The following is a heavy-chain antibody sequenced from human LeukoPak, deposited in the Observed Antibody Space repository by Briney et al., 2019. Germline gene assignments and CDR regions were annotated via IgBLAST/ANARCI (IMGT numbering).Heavy chain of an antibody. D-gene: IGHD3-3*01. V-gene: IGHV4-34*01. Sequence: NPSETLSLTCAVYGGSFSGYYWSWIRQPPGKGLEWIGEINHSGSTNCNPSLKSRVTISVDTFKNQFSLKLSSVTAADTAVYYCARVIGDSGDYFDYWGQGTLVTVSS. J-gene: IGHJ4*02. CDR3: ARVIGDSGDYFDY. CDR1: GGSFSGYY. CDR2: INHSGST.